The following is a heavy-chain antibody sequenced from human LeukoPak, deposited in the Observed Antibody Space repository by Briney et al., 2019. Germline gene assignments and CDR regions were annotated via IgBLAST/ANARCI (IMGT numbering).Heavy chain of an antibody. Sequence: GASVKVSCKASGYTFTSYGISWVRQAPGQGLEWMGWISAYNGNTNYAQKLQGRVTMTTDTSTSTAYMELRSLRSDDTAVYYCARTITIFGVVIIGYYFDYWGQGTLVTVSS. J-gene: IGHJ4*02. D-gene: IGHD3-3*01. CDR1: GYTFTSYG. V-gene: IGHV1-18*01. CDR3: ARTITIFGVVIIGYYFDY. CDR2: ISAYNGNT.